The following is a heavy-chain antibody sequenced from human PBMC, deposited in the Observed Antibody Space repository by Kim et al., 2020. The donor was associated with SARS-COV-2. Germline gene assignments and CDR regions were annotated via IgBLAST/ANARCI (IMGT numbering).Heavy chain of an antibody. V-gene: IGHV1-8*01. CDR1: GYTFTSYN. CDR2: MSPKSGDT. Sequence: ASVKVSCKASGYTFTSYNINWVRQTTGQGLEWMGWMSPKSGDTGYEKKFQGRVSMTRNTSISTAYMELSSLRSEDTAVYYCASSVLTGFYYYYAMDVWGQ. D-gene: IGHD3-9*01. CDR3: ASSVLTGFYYYYAMDV. J-gene: IGHJ6*02.